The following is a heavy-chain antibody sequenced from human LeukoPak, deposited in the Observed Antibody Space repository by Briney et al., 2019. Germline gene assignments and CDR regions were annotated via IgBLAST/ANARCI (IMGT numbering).Heavy chain of an antibody. V-gene: IGHV3-30*02. Sequence: GGSLRLSCAASGFIFSNYGIHWVRQAPGKGLEWVAFIRYDGSNKHFADSVKGRFTISRDDSKNTIYLQMNSLRAEDTAVYHCGKEGGRCDSGGYFDNWGQGALVTVSS. CDR1: GFIFSNYG. CDR3: GKEGGRCDSGGYFDN. D-gene: IGHD3-16*01. CDR2: IRYDGSNK. J-gene: IGHJ4*02.